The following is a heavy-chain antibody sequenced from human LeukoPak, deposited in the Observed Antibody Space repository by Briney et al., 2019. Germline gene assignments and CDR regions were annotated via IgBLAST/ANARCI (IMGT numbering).Heavy chain of an antibody. J-gene: IGHJ4*02. CDR1: GFTFKDYN. CDR2: ISGNGGST. CDR3: AKEEVSGWSESDY. Sequence: GGSLRLSYAASGFTFKDYNMHWVRQAPGKGLEWVSLISGNGGSTFYADSVKGRFTISRDNSKNSLYLQMNSLRTDDTALYYCAKEEVSGWSESDYWGRGTLVTVSS. V-gene: IGHV3-43*01. D-gene: IGHD6-19*01.